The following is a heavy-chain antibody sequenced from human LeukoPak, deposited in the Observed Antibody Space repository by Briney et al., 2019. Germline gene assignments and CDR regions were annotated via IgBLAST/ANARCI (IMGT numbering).Heavy chain of an antibody. Sequence: SETLSLTCTVSGGSTSSYYWSWIRQPPGKGLEWIGYIYYSGSTNYNPSLKSRVTISVDTSKNQFSLKLSSVTAADTAVYYCARQSSNYFWYATPEGYFDYWGQGTLVTVSS. V-gene: IGHV4-59*08. CDR2: IYYSGST. D-gene: IGHD4-4*01. J-gene: IGHJ4*02. CDR1: GGSTSSYY. CDR3: ARQSSNYFWYATPEGYFDY.